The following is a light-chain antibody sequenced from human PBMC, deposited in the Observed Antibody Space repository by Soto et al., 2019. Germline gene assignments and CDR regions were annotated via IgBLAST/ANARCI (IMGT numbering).Light chain of an antibody. J-gene: IGKJ4*01. CDR3: QQYESYSPLT. Sequence: DIQMTQSPSTLSASVGDRVTITCRASQIISSWLAWYQQKPGKAPKLLIYDVSTLESGVPSRFSGSGSGTEFTLTISSLQPDDFATYYCQQYESYSPLTFGGGTKVEIK. CDR2: DVS. CDR1: QIISSW. V-gene: IGKV1-5*01.